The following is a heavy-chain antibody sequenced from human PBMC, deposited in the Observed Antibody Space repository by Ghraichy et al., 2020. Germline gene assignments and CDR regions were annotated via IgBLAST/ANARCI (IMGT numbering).Heavy chain of an antibody. V-gene: IGHV4-39*01. J-gene: IGHJ4*02. CDR3: ASTDDYYDSSGYYFDY. Sequence: SETLSLTCTVSGGSISSSSYYWGWIRQPPGKGLEWIGSIYYSGSTYYNPSLKSRVTISVDTSKNQFSLKLSSVTAADTAVYYCASTDDYYDSSGYYFDYWGQGTLVTVSS. CDR2: IYYSGST. D-gene: IGHD3-22*01. CDR1: GGSISSSSYY.